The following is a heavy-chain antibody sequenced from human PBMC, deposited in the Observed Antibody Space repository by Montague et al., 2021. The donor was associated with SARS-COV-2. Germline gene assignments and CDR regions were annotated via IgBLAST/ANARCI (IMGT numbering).Heavy chain of an antibody. CDR2: ISHSGST. V-gene: IGHV4-34*01. CDR1: GGSFSGYY. CDR3: ARFAYQLLFIASYSGMDV. Sequence: SETLSLTCAVYGGSFSGYYWSWIRQPPGKGLEWIGEISHSGSTNYNPSLKSRVTISIDTSKNQFSLKLSSVTAADTAVYYCARFAYQLLFIASYSGMDVWGQGTTVTVSS. J-gene: IGHJ6*02. D-gene: IGHD2-2*01.